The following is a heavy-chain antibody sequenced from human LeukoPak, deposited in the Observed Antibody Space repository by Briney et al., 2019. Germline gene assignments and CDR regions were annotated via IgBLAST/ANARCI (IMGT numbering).Heavy chain of an antibody. V-gene: IGHV1-46*01. Sequence: ASVKVSCKASGYTFTSYHLHWVRQAPGRGLEWMGIINPSGGSPNYAQKFQGRVTMTTDTSTSTAYMELRSLRSDDTAVYYCARRTGYYYGSGSYPDYWGQGTLVTVSS. CDR3: ARRTGYYYGSGSYPDY. D-gene: IGHD3-10*01. CDR2: INPSGGSP. CDR1: GYTFTSYH. J-gene: IGHJ4*02.